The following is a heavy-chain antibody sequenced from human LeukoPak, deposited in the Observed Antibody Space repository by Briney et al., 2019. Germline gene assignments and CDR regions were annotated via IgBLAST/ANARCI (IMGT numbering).Heavy chain of an antibody. V-gene: IGHV4-61*02. D-gene: IGHD6-13*01. J-gene: IGHJ6*03. CDR1: GGSISSGSYY. Sequence: NSSETLSLTCTVSGGSISSGSYYWSWIRQPAGKGLEWIGRIYTSGSTNYNPSLKSRVTISVDMSKNQFSLKLSSVTAADTAVYYCARIGIAAAGTISYYYYMDVWGKGTTVTVSS. CDR3: ARIGIAAAGTISYYYYMDV. CDR2: IYTSGST.